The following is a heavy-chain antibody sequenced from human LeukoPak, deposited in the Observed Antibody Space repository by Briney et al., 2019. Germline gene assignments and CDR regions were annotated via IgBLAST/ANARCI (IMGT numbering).Heavy chain of an antibody. V-gene: IGHV5-10-1*01. CDR2: IDPADSYI. CDR3: ARQEGPGCGGGRCPTGYYYGLDV. D-gene: IGHD2-21*01. J-gene: IGHJ6*04. CDR1: GYRFTSYW. Sequence: GESLKISCQGSGYRFTSYWITWVRQMPGKGLEWVGRIDPADSYINYSPSFQGHVTLSVDKSISTAYLQWSSLKASDTAMYYCARQEGPGCGGGRCPTGYYYGLDVWGKGTTVTVSS.